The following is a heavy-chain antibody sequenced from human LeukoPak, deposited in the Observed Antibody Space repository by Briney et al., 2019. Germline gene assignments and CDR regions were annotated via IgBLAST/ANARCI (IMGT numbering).Heavy chain of an antibody. CDR3: ARVLEKYYFDY. Sequence: PSETLSLTCTVSGGSISSGGYYWSWIRQPPGKGLEWIGYIYHSGSTYYNPSLKSRVTISVDRSKNQFSLKLSSVTAADTAVYYCARVLEKYYFDYWGQGTLVTVSS. V-gene: IGHV4-30-2*01. CDR1: GGSISSGGYY. J-gene: IGHJ4*02. D-gene: IGHD2-2*01. CDR2: IYHSGST.